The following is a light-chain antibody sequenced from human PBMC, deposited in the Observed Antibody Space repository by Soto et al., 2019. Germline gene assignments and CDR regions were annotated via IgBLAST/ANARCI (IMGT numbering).Light chain of an antibody. J-gene: IGLJ2*01. V-gene: IGLV2-14*01. Sequence: QSALTQPASVSGSPGQSITISCTGTSSDVGGYNYVSWHQQHPDKAHKLMIYEVSNRPKGVSNRFSGSKSGNTASLTLSGLQAEDEADYYCSSYTSIGTLVFGGGTKLTVL. CDR2: EVS. CDR1: SSDVGGYNY. CDR3: SSYTSIGTLV.